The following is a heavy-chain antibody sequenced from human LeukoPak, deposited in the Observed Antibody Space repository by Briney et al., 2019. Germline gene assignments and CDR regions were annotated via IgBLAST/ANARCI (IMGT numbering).Heavy chain of an antibody. J-gene: IGHJ6*03. D-gene: IGHD3-10*01. CDR3: ASGSGSYRTPYYYMDV. Sequence: GGSLRLSCVASGFTVSSNYMSWVRQAPGKGLEWVSVIDSGGSTYYADSVKGRFTISRDNSKNTLYLQMNSLRAEDTAVYYCASGSGSYRTPYYYMDVWGTGTTVTVSS. CDR1: GFTVSSNY. V-gene: IGHV3-53*01. CDR2: IDSGGST.